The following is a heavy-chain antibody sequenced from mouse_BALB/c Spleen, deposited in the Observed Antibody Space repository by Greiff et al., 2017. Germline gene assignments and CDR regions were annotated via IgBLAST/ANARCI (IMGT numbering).Heavy chain of an antibody. CDR3: AREGTGHYFDY. D-gene: IGHD3-3*01. CDR2: ISYSGST. CDR1: GYSITSDYA. V-gene: IGHV3-2*02. J-gene: IGHJ2*01. Sequence: EVKLVESGPGLVKPSQSLSLTCTVTGYSITSDYAWNWIRQFPGNKLEWMGYISYSGSTSYNPSLKSRISITRDTSKNQFFLQLNSVTTEDTATYYCAREGTGHYFDYWGQGTTLTVSS.